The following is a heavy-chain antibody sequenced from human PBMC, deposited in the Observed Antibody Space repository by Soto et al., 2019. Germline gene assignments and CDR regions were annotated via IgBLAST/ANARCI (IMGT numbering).Heavy chain of an antibody. CDR1: GFTFSDSA. CDR3: TRHVSGYDSSGYVDC. Sequence: GGSLRLSCAASGFTFSDSAMHWVRQASGKGLEWVGRIRSKANNYATAYAASVKGRFTISRDDSRNTAYLQMNSLKTEDTAVYYCTRHVSGYDSSGYVDCWGQGTLVTVSS. V-gene: IGHV3-73*01. CDR2: IRSKANNYAT. J-gene: IGHJ4*02. D-gene: IGHD3-22*01.